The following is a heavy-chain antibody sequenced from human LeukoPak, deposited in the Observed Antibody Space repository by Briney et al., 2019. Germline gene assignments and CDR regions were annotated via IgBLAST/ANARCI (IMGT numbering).Heavy chain of an antibody. CDR1: GFTFSSYA. Sequence: PGGSLRLSCAASGFTFSSYAMHWVRQALGKGLEWVAVISYDGSNKYYADSVKGRFTISRDNSKNTLYLQMNSLRAEDTAVYYCARVPPYYYDSSGYYDINPEGYYYYGMDVWGQGTTVTVSS. CDR2: ISYDGSNK. CDR3: ARVPPYYYDSSGYYDINPEGYYYYGMDV. D-gene: IGHD3-22*01. V-gene: IGHV3-30-3*01. J-gene: IGHJ6*02.